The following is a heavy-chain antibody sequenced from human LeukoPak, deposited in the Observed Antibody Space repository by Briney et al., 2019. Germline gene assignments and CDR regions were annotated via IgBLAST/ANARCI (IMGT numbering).Heavy chain of an antibody. Sequence: GGSLRLSCAASGFTFSSYGMHWVRQAPGKGLEWVAVISYDGSNKYYADSVKGRFTISRDNSKNTLYLQMNSLRAEDTAVYYCAREDSSGYSLDYWGQGTLVTVSS. D-gene: IGHD3-22*01. V-gene: IGHV3-30*03. J-gene: IGHJ4*02. CDR2: ISYDGSNK. CDR3: AREDSSGYSLDY. CDR1: GFTFSSYG.